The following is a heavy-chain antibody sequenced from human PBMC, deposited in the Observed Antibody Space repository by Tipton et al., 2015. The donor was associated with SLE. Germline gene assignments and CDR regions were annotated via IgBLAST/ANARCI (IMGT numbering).Heavy chain of an antibody. V-gene: IGHV4-34*01. D-gene: IGHD6-6*01. J-gene: IGHJ5*02. Sequence: TLSLTCAVYGGSFSGYYWSWIRQPPGKGLEWIGEINHSGSTTYNPSLKSRVTISVDTSKNQFSLKLRSVTAADTAVYYCAGDSSSDLGGFAPWVQGTLVTFSS. CDR3: AGDSSSDLGGFAP. CDR2: INHSGST. CDR1: GGSFSGYY.